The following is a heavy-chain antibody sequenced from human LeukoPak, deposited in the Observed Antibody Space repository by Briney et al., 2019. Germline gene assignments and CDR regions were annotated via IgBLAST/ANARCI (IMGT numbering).Heavy chain of an antibody. J-gene: IGHJ5*02. CDR2: IYHSGST. Sequence: SETLSLTCTVSGYSISSGYYWGWIRQPPGKGLEWIGSIYHSGSTYYNPSLKSRVTISVDTSKNQFSLKLSSVTAADTAVYYCARAHILTGYYHWFDPWGQGTLVTVSS. V-gene: IGHV4-38-2*02. CDR1: GYSISSGYY. D-gene: IGHD3-9*01. CDR3: ARAHILTGYYHWFDP.